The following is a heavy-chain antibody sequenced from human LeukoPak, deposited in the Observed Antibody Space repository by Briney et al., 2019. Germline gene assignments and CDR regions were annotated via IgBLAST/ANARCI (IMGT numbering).Heavy chain of an antibody. Sequence: TGGSLRLSCAASGFTFSSYEMNWVRQAPGKGLEWVSYISSSGSNIYYADSVKGRFTISRDHAKNSLYLQMNSLRAEDTAVYYCASFYAGGYSYGWYYFDYWGQGTLVTVSS. CDR3: ASFYAGGYSYGWYYFDY. D-gene: IGHD5-18*01. V-gene: IGHV3-48*03. J-gene: IGHJ4*02. CDR1: GFTFSSYE. CDR2: ISSSGSNI.